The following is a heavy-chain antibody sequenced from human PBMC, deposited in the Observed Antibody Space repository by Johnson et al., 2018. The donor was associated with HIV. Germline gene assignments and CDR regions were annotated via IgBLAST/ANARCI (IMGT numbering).Heavy chain of an antibody. Sequence: VQLVESGGGVVQPGRSLRLSCAASGFTFSSYGMQWVRQAPGKGLEWVSDINWNGGSTGYADSVKGRFTISRDNAKNSLYVQMNSLRAEDTALYYCAKDTNMGSSWFVDAFDIWGQGTMVTVSS. CDR2: INWNGGST. D-gene: IGHD6-13*01. CDR3: AKDTNMGSSWFVDAFDI. V-gene: IGHV3-20*04. CDR1: GFTFSSYG. J-gene: IGHJ3*02.